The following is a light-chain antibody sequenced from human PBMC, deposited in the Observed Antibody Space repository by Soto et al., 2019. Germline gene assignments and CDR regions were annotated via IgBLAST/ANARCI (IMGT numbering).Light chain of an antibody. Sequence: QSALTQPASVSGSPGQSITISCTGNSSDVGGYNYVSWYQQHPGKAPNLMIYDVSNRPSGVSNRFSGSKSGNTASLTISGLQAEDEAEYYCSSYTSSSTVVFGGGTKLTVL. CDR1: SSDVGGYNY. V-gene: IGLV2-14*01. CDR3: SSYTSSSTVV. CDR2: DVS. J-gene: IGLJ2*01.